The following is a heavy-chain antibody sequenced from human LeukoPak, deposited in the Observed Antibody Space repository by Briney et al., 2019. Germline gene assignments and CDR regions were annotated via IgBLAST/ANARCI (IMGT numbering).Heavy chain of an antibody. CDR2: IYHSGST. J-gene: IGHJ4*02. CDR1: GGSFSGYY. V-gene: IGHV4-34*01. Sequence: NPSETLSLTCAVYGGSFSGYYWGWIRQPPGKGLEWIGSIYHSGSTYYNPSLKSRVTMSVDTSKNQFSLRLTSVTAADTAVYYCARGGDSSSWSVDHWGQGTLVTVSS. CDR3: ARGGDSSSWSVDH. D-gene: IGHD6-13*01.